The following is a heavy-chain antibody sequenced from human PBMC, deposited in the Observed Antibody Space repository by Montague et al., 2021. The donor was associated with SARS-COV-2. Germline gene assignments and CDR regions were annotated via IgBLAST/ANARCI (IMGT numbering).Heavy chain of an antibody. V-gene: IGHV4-59*01. Sequence: SETLSLTCTVSSGSISNYYWSWIRQPPGKGLEWIGYMYDSGITHYASGXXHYNPSLRSRDSISVDRSVNQFSLSLTSVTAADTAAYYCAGRDGYKQTMDHWGQGTLVTVSS. D-gene: IGHD5-24*01. CDR1: SGSISNYY. CDR3: AGRDGYKQTMDH. CDR2: MYDSGITHYASGXX. J-gene: IGHJ4*02.